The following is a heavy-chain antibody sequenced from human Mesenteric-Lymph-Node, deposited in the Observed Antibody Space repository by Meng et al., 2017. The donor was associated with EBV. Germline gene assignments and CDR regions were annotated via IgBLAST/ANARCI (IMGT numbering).Heavy chain of an antibody. CDR2: ASSGGGPI. V-gene: IGHV3-23*01. CDR1: GFTFSSTA. D-gene: IGHD2-15*01. J-gene: IGHJ4*02. CDR3: AKEDGYYGYFDF. Sequence: ECGGGLVQHGWSLTISCAASGFTFSSTAMGWFRQAPGKGLEWSSTASSGGGPIYYTDSMRGRFTVSRDSSKSTLYLHMNSLGADDTAVYYCAKEDGYYGYFDFWGQGTLVTVSS.